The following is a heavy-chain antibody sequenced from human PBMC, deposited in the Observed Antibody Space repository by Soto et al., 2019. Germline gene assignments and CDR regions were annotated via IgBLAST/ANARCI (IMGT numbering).Heavy chain of an antibody. CDR1: GGTFSSYA. V-gene: IGHV1-69*13. J-gene: IGHJ5*02. CDR3: ARGVVVVAASQLGWFDP. Sequence: ASVKVSCKASGGTFSSYAINWVRQAPGQGLEWMGGIIPMFGTTKYAQRFQGRLTVSADESTSTAYMELSSLRSEDTAVYYCARGVVVVAASQLGWFDPWGQGTLVTVSS. CDR2: IIPMFGTT. D-gene: IGHD2-15*01.